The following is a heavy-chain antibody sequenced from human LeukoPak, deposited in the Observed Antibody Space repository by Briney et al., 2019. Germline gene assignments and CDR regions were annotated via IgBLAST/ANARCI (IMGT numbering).Heavy chain of an antibody. D-gene: IGHD3-9*01. V-gene: IGHV3-30*02. CDR1: GFPFSSHG. CDR3: ARATSDNILTGYYSP. CDR2: IRYDGSNK. Sequence: GGTLRLSCAGSGFPFSSHGMHWVRQAPGKGLEWVAFIRYDGSNKYYADSVKGRFTISRDNSKNTLYLQMNSLRAEDTAVYYCARATSDNILTGYYSPWGQGTLVTVSS. J-gene: IGHJ5*02.